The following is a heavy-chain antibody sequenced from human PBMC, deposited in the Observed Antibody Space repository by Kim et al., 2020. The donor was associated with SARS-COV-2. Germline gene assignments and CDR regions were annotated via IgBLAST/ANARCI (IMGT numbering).Heavy chain of an antibody. J-gene: IGHJ6*02. CDR1: GGSFSGYY. V-gene: IGHV4-34*01. CDR3: ASTGGAAAPGNYYYYGMDV. Sequence: SETLSLTCAVYGGSFSGYYWSWIRQPPGKGLEWIGEINHSGRTNYNPSLKSRVTISVDTSKNQFSLKLSSVTAADTAVYYCASTGGAAAPGNYYYYGMDVWGQGTTVTVSS. CDR2: INHSGRT. D-gene: IGHD6-13*01.